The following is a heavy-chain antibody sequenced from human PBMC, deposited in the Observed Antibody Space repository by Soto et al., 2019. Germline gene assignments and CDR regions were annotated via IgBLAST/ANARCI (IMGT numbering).Heavy chain of an antibody. J-gene: IGHJ4*02. CDR2: ISTYSGKT. V-gene: IGHV1-18*01. Sequence: GASVKVSCKASGYTFSDYGISWVRQAPGQGLEWMGWISTYSGKTNSAQKLQGRVTMTTDRSTRTTYMELRSLRSDDTAVYYCTRRYRDPSSAAGFDYWGQGTLVTVSS. CDR3: TRRYRDPSSAAGFDY. CDR1: GYTFSDYG. D-gene: IGHD4-17*01.